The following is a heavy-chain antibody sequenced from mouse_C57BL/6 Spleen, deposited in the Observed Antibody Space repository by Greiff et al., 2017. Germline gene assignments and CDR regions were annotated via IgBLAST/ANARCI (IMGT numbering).Heavy chain of an antibody. CDR3: VRQDDYEAMDY. Sequence: VQLKESGGGLVQPKGSLKLSCAASGFSFNTYAMNWVRQAPGKGLEWVARIRSKSNNYATYYADSVKDRFTISRDDSESMLYLQMNNLKTEDTAMYYCVRQDDYEAMDYWGQGTSVTVSS. V-gene: IGHV10-1*01. CDR2: IRSKSNNYAT. CDR1: GFSFNTYA. J-gene: IGHJ4*01.